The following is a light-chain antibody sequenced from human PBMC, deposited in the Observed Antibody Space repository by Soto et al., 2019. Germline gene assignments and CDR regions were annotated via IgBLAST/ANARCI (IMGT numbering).Light chain of an antibody. CDR1: QSVGSY. V-gene: IGKV3-20*01. CDR2: GAS. CDR3: QQYGSSPSIT. Sequence: EIVLTQSPASLSFSPGERSTLSCRASQSVGSYLAWYQQKPGQAPRLLIYGASSRATGIPHRFSGSGSGTDFTLTISRLEPEDFAVYYCQQYGSSPSITFGQGTRLDIK. J-gene: IGKJ5*01.